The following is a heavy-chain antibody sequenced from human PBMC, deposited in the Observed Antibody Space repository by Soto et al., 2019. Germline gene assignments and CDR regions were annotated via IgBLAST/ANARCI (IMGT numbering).Heavy chain of an antibody. J-gene: IGHJ6*02. CDR3: ARTGGMDV. V-gene: IGHV4-34*01. CDR2: INHSGST. CDR1: GGSFSGYC. Sequence: PTETLSLTCAVYGGSFSGYCWSWLRQPPGKGPEWIGEINHSGSTKYNPSLENRVTISVDTPKNQFSLKLNSVSAADTAVYYCARTGGMDVWSQGATVNVSS.